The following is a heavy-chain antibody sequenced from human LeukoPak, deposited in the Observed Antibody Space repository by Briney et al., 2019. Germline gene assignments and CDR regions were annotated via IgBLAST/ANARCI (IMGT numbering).Heavy chain of an antibody. Sequence: GGSMRLSCAASGFTFSSYWMSWVRQAPGKGLEWVANIKKDGSEKYYVDSVKGRFTISRDNAKKSLYLQMNSLRAEDTAVYYCAREGKSNLDYWGQGTLVTVSS. CDR1: GFTFSSYW. CDR2: IKKDGSEK. CDR3: AREGKSNLDY. V-gene: IGHV3-7*01. J-gene: IGHJ4*02. D-gene: IGHD1-14*01.